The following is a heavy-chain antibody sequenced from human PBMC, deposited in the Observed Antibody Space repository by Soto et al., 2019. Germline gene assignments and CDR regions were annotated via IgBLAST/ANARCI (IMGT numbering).Heavy chain of an antibody. CDR1: GYTFTSYA. J-gene: IGHJ6*02. V-gene: IGHV1-3*01. D-gene: IGHD3-10*01. CDR3: ARDGVGYGSGSSYPYGMDV. CDR2: INAGNGNT. Sequence: QVPLVQSGAEVKKPGASVKVSCKASGYTFTSYAMHWVRQAPGQRLEWMGWINAGNGNTKYSQKFQGRVTITRDTSASTAYMELSSLRSEDTAVYYCARDGVGYGSGSSYPYGMDVWGQGTTVTVSS.